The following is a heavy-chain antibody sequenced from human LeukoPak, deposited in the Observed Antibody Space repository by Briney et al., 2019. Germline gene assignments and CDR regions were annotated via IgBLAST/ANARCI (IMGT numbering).Heavy chain of an antibody. D-gene: IGHD3-10*01. CDR3: ARSLWAMVPFDY. CDR2: ISYDESNK. Sequence: GGSLRLSCAASGFTFSSYGMHWVRQAPGKGLEWVAVISYDESNKYYADSVKGRFTISRDNSKNTLYLQMNSLRAEDTAVYYCARSLWAMVPFDYWGQGTLVTVSS. J-gene: IGHJ4*02. V-gene: IGHV3-30*03. CDR1: GFTFSSYG.